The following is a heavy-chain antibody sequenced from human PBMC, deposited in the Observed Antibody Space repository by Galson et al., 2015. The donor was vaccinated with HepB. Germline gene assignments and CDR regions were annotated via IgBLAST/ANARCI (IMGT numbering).Heavy chain of an antibody. CDR1: GFTFSGSA. CDR3: TRHKVDYYGSGHYYGMDV. CDR2: IRSKANSYAT. D-gene: IGHD3-10*01. Sequence: SLRLSCAASGFTFSGSAMHWVRQASGKGLEWVGRIRSKANSYATAYAASVKGRFTISRDDSKNTAYLQMNSLKTEDTAVYYCTRHKVDYYGSGHYYGMDVWGQGTTVTVSS. V-gene: IGHV3-73*01. J-gene: IGHJ6*02.